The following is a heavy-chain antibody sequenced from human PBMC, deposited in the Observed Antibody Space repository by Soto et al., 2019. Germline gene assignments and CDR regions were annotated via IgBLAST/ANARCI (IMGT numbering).Heavy chain of an antibody. CDR1: GGSISSGGYY. V-gene: IGHV4-31*03. CDR2: IYYSGST. J-gene: IGHJ3*02. D-gene: IGHD3-3*01. Sequence: SETLSLTCTVSGGSISSGGYYWSWIRQHPGKGLEWIGYIYYSGSTYYNPSLKSRVTISVDTSKNQFSLKLSSVTAADTAVYYCARERERGFWSGYFEPGDAFDIWGQGTMVTVSS. CDR3: ARERERGFWSGYFEPGDAFDI.